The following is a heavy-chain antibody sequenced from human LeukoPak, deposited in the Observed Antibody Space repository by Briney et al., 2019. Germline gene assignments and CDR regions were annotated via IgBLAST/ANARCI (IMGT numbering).Heavy chain of an antibody. CDR1: GGSISSGSYY. CDR2: IYTSGST. J-gene: IGHJ6*03. CDR3: ASRGTADDYGDYGYYYYYMDV. Sequence: SQTLSLTCTVSGGSISSGSYYWSWIRQPAGKGLEWIGRIYTSGSTNYNPSLKSRVTISVDTSKNQFSLKLSSVTAADTAVYYCASRGTADDYGDYGYYYYYMDVRGKGTTVTISS. V-gene: IGHV4-61*02. D-gene: IGHD4-17*01.